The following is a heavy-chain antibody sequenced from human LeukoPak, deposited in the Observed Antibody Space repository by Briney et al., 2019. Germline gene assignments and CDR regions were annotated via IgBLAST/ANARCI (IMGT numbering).Heavy chain of an antibody. CDR3: ARDLDSGYDMSFDY. J-gene: IGHJ4*02. V-gene: IGHV1-18*04. CDR2: ISAYNGNT. CDR1: GYTFTSYG. Sequence: ASVKVSCRASGYTFTSYGISWVRQAPGQGLEWMGWISAYNGNTNYAQKLQGRVTMTTDTSTSTAYMELRSLRSDDTAVYYCARDLDSGYDMSFDYWGQGTLVTVSS. D-gene: IGHD5-12*01.